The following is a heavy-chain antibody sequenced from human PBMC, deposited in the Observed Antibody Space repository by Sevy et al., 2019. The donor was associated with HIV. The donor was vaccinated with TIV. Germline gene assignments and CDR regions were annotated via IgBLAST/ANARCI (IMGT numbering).Heavy chain of an antibody. CDR2: TYYSSKWYN. D-gene: IGHD6-6*01. CDR1: GDSVSSNSAA. V-gene: IGHV6-1*01. CDR3: AREETISIAAQEWFDP. J-gene: IGHJ5*02. Sequence: KQSQTLSLTCAISGDSVSSNSAAWNWIRQSPSRGLEWLGRTYYSSKWYNDYAVSVKSRITINPDTSKNQFSLQLNSVTPEDTAVYYCAREETISIAAQEWFDPWGQGTLVTVSS.